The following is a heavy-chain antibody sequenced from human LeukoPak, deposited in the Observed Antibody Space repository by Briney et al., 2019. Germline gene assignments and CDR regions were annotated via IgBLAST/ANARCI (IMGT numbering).Heavy chain of an antibody. J-gene: IGHJ1*01. CDR2: VNPNSGGT. V-gene: IGHV1-2*02. CDR1: GYTFTGYY. CDR3: ARGSYAEYFQH. Sequence: ASVKVSFKASGYTFTGYYIHWVRQAPGQGLEWMGWVNPNSGGTNYAQKFQGRVTMTRDTSISTAYMELSSLRSDDTAVYSCARGSYAEYFQHWGQGTLVTVSS.